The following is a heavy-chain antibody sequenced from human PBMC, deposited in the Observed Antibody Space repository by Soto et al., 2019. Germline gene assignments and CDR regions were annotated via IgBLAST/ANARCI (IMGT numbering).Heavy chain of an antibody. J-gene: IGHJ6*02. CDR3: AKSPQWVAKGGMDV. V-gene: IGHV3-30*18. CDR1: GFTFSDYG. D-gene: IGHD1-26*01. CDR2: ISNDGIKK. Sequence: PGGSLRLSYAASGFTFSDYGVHWVRQAPGKGLEWVAVISNDGIKKNYGESAKGRFTISRDNSKNTLYLQMNSLRTEDTAVYYCAKSPQWVAKGGMDVWGQGTTVTVSS.